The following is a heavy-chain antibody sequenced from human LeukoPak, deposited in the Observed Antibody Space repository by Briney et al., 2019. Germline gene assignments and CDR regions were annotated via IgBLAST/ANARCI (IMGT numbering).Heavy chain of an antibody. J-gene: IGHJ6*03. V-gene: IGHV1-46*01. D-gene: IGHD3-10*01. CDR2: INPSGGST. CDR1: GYTFTSYY. Sequence: ASVKVSCKASGYTFTSYYMHWVRQAPGQGLEWMGIINPSGGSTSYAQKFQGRVTMTRDTSTSTVYMEPSSLRSEDTAVYYCARGGGSGSYYPHYYYYYMDVWGKGTTVTISS. CDR3: ARGGGSGSYYPHYYYYYMDV.